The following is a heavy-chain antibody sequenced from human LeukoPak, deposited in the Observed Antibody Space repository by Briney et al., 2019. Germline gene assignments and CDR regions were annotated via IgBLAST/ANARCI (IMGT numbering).Heavy chain of an antibody. V-gene: IGHV3-11*04. D-gene: IGHD5-12*01. J-gene: IGHJ3*02. CDR1: GYSISSGYY. CDR2: ISSSGSTI. Sequence: LSLTCAVSGYSISSGYYWGWIRQAPGKGLEWVSYISSSGSTIYYADSVKGRFTISRDNAKNSLYLQMNSLRAEDTAVYYCARDFVYSGYDSDAFDIWGQGTMVTVSS. CDR3: ARDFVYSGYDSDAFDI.